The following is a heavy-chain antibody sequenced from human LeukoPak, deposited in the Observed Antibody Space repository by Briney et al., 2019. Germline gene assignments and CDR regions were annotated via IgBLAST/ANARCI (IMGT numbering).Heavy chain of an antibody. J-gene: IGHJ2*01. V-gene: IGHV1-46*01. CDR3: ARGPPPRYSSGWYGWYFDL. CDR2: INPSGGST. Sequence: ASVKVSCRASGYTFTSYYMHWVRQAPGQGLEWMGIINPSGGSTSYAQKFQGRVTMTRDTSTSTVYMELSRLGSEATAVYYVARGPPPRYSSGWYGWYFDLWGRGTLVTVSS. D-gene: IGHD6-19*01. CDR1: GYTFTSYY.